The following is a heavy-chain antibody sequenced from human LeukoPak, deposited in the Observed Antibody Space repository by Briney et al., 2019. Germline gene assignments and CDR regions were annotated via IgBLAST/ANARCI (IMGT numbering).Heavy chain of an antibody. CDR1: GFTFSSYS. Sequence: GGSLRVSCAASGFTFSSYSMNWVRQAPGKGLEWVSSISSSSSYIYYADSVKGRFTISRDNAKNSLYLQMNSLRAEDTAVYYCASGRRVNSGYDSGYFDYWGQGTLVTVSS. J-gene: IGHJ4*02. V-gene: IGHV3-21*01. CDR3: ASGRRVNSGYDSGYFDY. D-gene: IGHD5-12*01. CDR2: ISSSSSYI.